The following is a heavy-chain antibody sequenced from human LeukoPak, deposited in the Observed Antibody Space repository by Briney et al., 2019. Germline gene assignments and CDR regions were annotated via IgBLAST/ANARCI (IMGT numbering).Heavy chain of an antibody. V-gene: IGHV4-59*01. CDR1: GGSISSYH. Sequence: SETLSLTCTVSGGSISSYHWSWIRQPPGKGLECIGYIYSSGSTNYNPSLKSRVTISVDTSKNQFSLKLSSVTAADTAVYYCARARNYYDSSGFYYEGDALDIWGQGTMVTVSS. D-gene: IGHD3-22*01. CDR2: IYSSGST. J-gene: IGHJ3*02. CDR3: ARARNYYDSSGFYYEGDALDI.